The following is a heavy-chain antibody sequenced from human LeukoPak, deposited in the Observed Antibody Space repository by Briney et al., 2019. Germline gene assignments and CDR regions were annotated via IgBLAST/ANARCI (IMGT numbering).Heavy chain of an antibody. D-gene: IGHD1-26*01. CDR3: ARGDPEYFDY. CDR2: IYYYGST. Sequence: SETLSLTCTVSGGSISSHYWNWIRQPPGKGLEWIGYIYYYGSTDYDPSLKSRVTISLDTSKNQFSLKLSSVTAADTAVYFCARGDPEYFDYWGQGTLVTVSS. J-gene: IGHJ4*02. CDR1: GGSISSHY. V-gene: IGHV4-59*11.